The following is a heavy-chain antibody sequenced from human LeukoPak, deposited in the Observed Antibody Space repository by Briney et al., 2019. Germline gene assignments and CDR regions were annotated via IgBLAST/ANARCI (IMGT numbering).Heavy chain of an antibody. J-gene: IGHJ4*02. CDR1: GFTFSGST. V-gene: IGHV3-21*04. CDR2: ISTSSSYI. Sequence: GGSLRLSCAASGFTFSGSTMNWVRQAPGKGLEWVSFISTSSSYIYYADSVRGRFTISRDNAKNSLYLQMNSLRAEDTAVYYCAKDNRQAVAGTFDYWGQGTLVTVSS. CDR3: AKDNRQAVAGTFDY. D-gene: IGHD6-19*01.